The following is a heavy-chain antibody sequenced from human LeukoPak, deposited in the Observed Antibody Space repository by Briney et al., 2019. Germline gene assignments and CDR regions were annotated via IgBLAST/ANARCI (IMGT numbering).Heavy chain of an antibody. Sequence: SQTLSLTCAISGDSVSSNSAAWNWIRQSPSRGLEWLGRTYYRSKWYNDYAVSVKSRITINPDTSKNQFSLQLNSVTPEDTAVYYFARDDYYLDISPGDYYYGMDVWGQGTTVTVSS. V-gene: IGHV6-1*01. CDR1: GDSVSSNSAA. D-gene: IGHD3-22*01. CDR2: TYYRSKWYN. J-gene: IGHJ6*02. CDR3: ARDDYYLDISPGDYYYGMDV.